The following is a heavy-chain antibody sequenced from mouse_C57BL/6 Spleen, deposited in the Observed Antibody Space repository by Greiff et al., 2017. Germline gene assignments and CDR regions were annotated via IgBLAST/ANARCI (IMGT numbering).Heavy chain of an antibody. D-gene: IGHD1-1*01. V-gene: IGHV1-19*01. CDR3: ARAGGFITTVVNYFDY. CDR2: INPYNGGT. CDR1: GYTFTDYY. J-gene: IGHJ2*01. Sequence: VQLKESGPVLVKPGASVKMSCKASGYTFTDYYMNWVKQSHGKSLEWIGVINPYNGGTSYNQKFKGKATLTVDKSSSTAYMELNSLTSEDSAVYYCARAGGFITTVVNYFDYWGQGTTLTVSS.